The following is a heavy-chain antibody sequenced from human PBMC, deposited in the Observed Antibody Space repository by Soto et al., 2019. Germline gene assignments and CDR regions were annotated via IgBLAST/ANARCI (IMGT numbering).Heavy chain of an antibody. CDR1: GFPFSSYA. CDR3: AWSRGGDGYNPLDY. J-gene: IGHJ4*02. CDR2: ISYDGSNT. Sequence: QVQLVDSGGGVVQPGRSLRLSCAASGFPFSSYAIHWVRQAPGKGLEWVAFISYDGSNTYYADSVRGRFSVSRDNSNNTLDLQMNSLRAEQTAVYYCAWSRGGDGYNPLDYWGQGTLVTVSS. D-gene: IGHD2-21*01. V-gene: IGHV3-30-3*01.